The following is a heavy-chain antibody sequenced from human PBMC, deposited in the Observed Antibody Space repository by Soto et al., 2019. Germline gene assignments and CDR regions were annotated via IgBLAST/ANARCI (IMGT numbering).Heavy chain of an antibody. D-gene: IGHD3-10*01. CDR1: GFTFSNAW. Sequence: GGSLRLSCAASGFTFSNAWMSWVRQAPGKGLEWVGRIKSKTDGGTTDYAAPVKGRFTISRDNSKNTLYLQMNSLKTEDKAVYYCSSGGTSVRGVDAFDIWGQGTMVTVSS. V-gene: IGHV3-15*01. CDR3: SSGGTSVRGVDAFDI. CDR2: IKSKTDGGTT. J-gene: IGHJ3*02.